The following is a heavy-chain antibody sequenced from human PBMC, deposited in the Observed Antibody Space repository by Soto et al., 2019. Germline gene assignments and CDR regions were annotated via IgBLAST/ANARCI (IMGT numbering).Heavy chain of an antibody. CDR3: AREGYCSSTSCYEDDFWFVY. V-gene: IGHV3-30*19. Sequence: QVQLVESGGGVVQPGRSLRLSCAASGFTFSSFGMHWVRQAPGKGLEWVAVIWYDGSNKYYADSVKGRFTISRDNSKNTLYLQMNSLRAEDTAVYYCAREGYCSSTSCYEDDFWFVYWGQGTLVTVSS. CDR1: GFTFSSFG. CDR2: IWYDGSNK. D-gene: IGHD2-2*01. J-gene: IGHJ5*01.